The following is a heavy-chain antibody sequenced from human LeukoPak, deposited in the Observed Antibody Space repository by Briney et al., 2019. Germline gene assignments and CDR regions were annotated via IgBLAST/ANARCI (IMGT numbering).Heavy chain of an antibody. D-gene: IGHD3-9*01. V-gene: IGHV1-24*01. CDR3: ATGGTLYYDILTGYHWENWFDP. J-gene: IGHJ5*02. Sequence: ASVKVFCKVSGYTLTQLSMHWVRQAPGKGLEWMGGFDPEYGETIYAQKFQGRVTMTEDTSTDTAYMELSSLRSEDTAVYYCATGGTLYYDILTGYHWENWFDPWGQGTLVTVSS. CDR2: FDPEYGET. CDR1: GYTLTQLS.